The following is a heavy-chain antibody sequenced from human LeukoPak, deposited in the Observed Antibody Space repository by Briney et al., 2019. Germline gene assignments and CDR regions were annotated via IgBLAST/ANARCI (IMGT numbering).Heavy chain of an antibody. CDR3: ARSQSQSGSYRYYFAY. CDR1: GVSVGSAGYY. J-gene: IGHJ4*02. CDR2: VYYSGNS. Sequence: SETLSLTCIVSGVSVGSAGYYWTWIRQPPGKGLEWIGYVYYSGNSNYNPILKSRVTMSLDPSNNQFSLKLSSVTAADTAVYYCARSQSQSGSYRYYFAYWGQGALVAVSS. D-gene: IGHD3-16*02. V-gene: IGHV4-61*08.